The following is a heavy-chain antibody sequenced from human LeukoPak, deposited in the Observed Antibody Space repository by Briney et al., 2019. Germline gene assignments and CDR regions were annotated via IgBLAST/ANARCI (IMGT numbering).Heavy chain of an antibody. V-gene: IGHV4-59*01. CDR2: IYYSGNS. D-gene: IGHD5-18*01. CDR3: AGDSYGTDS. Sequence: SETLSLTCTVSGGSISSYYWSWIRQPPGKGLQWIGYIYYSGNSNYNPSLKSRVTISIDTPKNQFSLKLTSVTAADTAVYYCAGDSYGTDSWGQGTLVTVSS. CDR1: GGSISSYY. J-gene: IGHJ5*01.